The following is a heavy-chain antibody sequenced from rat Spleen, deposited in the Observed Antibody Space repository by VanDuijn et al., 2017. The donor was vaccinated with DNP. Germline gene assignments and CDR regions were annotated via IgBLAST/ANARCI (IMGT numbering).Heavy chain of an antibody. J-gene: IGHJ2*01. V-gene: IGHV5-17*01. CDR3: SRHNDYGYTYYFDY. CDR1: GFTFSDYA. CDR2: IIYDGSST. D-gene: IGHD1-9*01. Sequence: EVQLVESGGGLVQPGRSLKFSCAASGFTFSDYAMAWVRQAPKKGLEWVATIIYDGSSTYYRDSVKGRFTISRDNAKSTLYLQMVGLRSEDTATYYCSRHNDYGYTYYFDYWGQGVMVTVSS.